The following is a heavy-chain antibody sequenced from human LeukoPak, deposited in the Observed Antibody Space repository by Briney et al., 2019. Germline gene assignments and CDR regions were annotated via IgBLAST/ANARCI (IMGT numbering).Heavy chain of an antibody. D-gene: IGHD2-2*01. CDR3: AKRFPGIVVVPAAMDY. CDR1: GFTVSSNY. Sequence: GGSLRLSCAASGFTVSSNYMSWVRQAPGKGLEWVSVIYSGGSTYYADSVKGRFTISRDNSKNTLYLQMNSLRAEDTAVYYCAKRFPGIVVVPAAMDYWGQGTLVTVSS. J-gene: IGHJ4*02. V-gene: IGHV3-66*02. CDR2: IYSGGST.